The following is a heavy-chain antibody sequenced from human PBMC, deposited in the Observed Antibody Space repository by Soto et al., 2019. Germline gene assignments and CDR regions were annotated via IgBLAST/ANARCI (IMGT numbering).Heavy chain of an antibody. CDR3: AGPGYSSQDY. CDR1: GFTFSSFA. CDR2: ISGSGDGT. Sequence: GGSLRLSCAASGFTFSSFALSWVRQAPGKELEWVSAISGSGDGTDYADSVKGRFTISRDNSKNTLYLQMNSLRAEDTAVYYCAGPGYSSQDYWGQGALVTVSS. V-gene: IGHV3-23*01. J-gene: IGHJ4*02. D-gene: IGHD5-18*01.